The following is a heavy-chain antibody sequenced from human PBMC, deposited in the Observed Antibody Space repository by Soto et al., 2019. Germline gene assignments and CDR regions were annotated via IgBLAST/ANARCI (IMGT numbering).Heavy chain of an antibody. J-gene: IGHJ5*02. D-gene: IGHD3-22*01. CDR2: IDPSDSYT. CDR1: GYSFTIYC. CDR3: ARHEIPYYYDSSAHWFDP. Sequence: GESLKISCKGSGYSFTIYCISWVLQMPWKGLEWMGRIDPSDSYTNYSPSFQGHVTISADKSISTAYLQWSSLKASDTAMYYCARHEIPYYYDSSAHWFDPWGQGTLVTVSS. V-gene: IGHV5-10-1*01.